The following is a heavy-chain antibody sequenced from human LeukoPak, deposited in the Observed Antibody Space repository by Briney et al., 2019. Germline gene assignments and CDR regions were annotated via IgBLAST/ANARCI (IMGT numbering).Heavy chain of an antibody. CDR2: IDQEGSQK. J-gene: IGHJ4*02. CDR3: ARNPLRRFDY. CDR1: GFTFSTYW. V-gene: IGHV3-7*04. Sequence: GGSLRLSCAASGFTFSTYWMTSVRQAPGKGLEWVADIDQEGSQKYYVDSVKGRFTISRDNAKNSLHLQMNSLRAEDTAVYYCARNPLRRFDYWGQGTLVTVSS.